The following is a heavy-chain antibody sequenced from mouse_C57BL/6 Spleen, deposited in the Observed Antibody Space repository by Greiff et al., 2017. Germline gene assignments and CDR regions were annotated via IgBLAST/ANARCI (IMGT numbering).Heavy chain of an antibody. Sequence: EVKLQESGGGLVQPGGSMKLSCVASGFTFSNYWMNWVRQSPEKGLEWVAQIRLKSDNYATHYAESVKGRFTISRDDSKSSVYLQMNNLRAEDTGIYYCTVPYDYASWFAYWGQGTLVTVSA. V-gene: IGHV6-3*01. D-gene: IGHD2-4*01. CDR3: TVPYDYASWFAY. CDR2: IRLKSDNYAT. CDR1: GFTFSNYW. J-gene: IGHJ3*01.